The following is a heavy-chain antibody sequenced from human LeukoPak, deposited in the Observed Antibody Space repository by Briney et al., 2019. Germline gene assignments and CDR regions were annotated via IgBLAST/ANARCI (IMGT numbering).Heavy chain of an antibody. CDR3: ARGGSGSGGPGPFDI. J-gene: IGHJ3*02. V-gene: IGHV1-2*02. Sequence: GASVKVSCKASGYTFTGYYMHWVPQAPGQGLEEMGWVNPNSGGTNNAQEFQGRVTMTRATSISTAYMELSRLRSDDTAVYYCARGGSGSGGPGPFDIWGQGTMVTVSS. CDR1: GYTFTGYY. CDR2: VNPNSGGT. D-gene: IGHD1-26*01.